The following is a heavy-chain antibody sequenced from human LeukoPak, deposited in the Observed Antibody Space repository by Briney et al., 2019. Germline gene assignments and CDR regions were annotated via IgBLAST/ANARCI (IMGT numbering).Heavy chain of an antibody. J-gene: IGHJ5*01. V-gene: IGHV4-39*01. D-gene: IGHD2-2*01. CDR3: ARQRQYQLLFGWFDA. CDR2: IYYSGST. Sequence: SETLCLTCTVSGVSFSSSEYYCGWIRQPPGKGLEWIGSIYYSGSTYYNPSLKSRVTISVDTSKNQFSLKLSSVTAADTAVYYCARQRQYQLLFGWFDAWERGTLVTVSS. CDR1: GVSFSSSEYY.